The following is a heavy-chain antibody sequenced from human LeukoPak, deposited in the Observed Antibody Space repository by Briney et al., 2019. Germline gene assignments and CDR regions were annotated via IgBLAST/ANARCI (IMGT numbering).Heavy chain of an antibody. J-gene: IGHJ5*02. D-gene: IGHD3-22*01. CDR3: AGRLGKRASYNYYDSP. CDR1: GGAFSGYY. Sequence: PSETLSLTSAVYGGAFSGYYCSWIRQPPGNGLEGIGEINHSGSTNYNPTLKSRVTISVDTSKTQFSLKLSSVSAADTAVYYCAGRLGKRASYNYYDSPWGQGTLVTVSS. CDR2: INHSGST. V-gene: IGHV4-34*01.